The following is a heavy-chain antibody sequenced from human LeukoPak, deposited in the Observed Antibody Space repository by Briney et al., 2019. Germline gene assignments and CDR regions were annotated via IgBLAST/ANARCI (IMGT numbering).Heavy chain of an antibody. CDR1: GGSISSYY. J-gene: IGHJ4*02. CDR2: IYYSGST. Sequence: PSETLSLTCTVSGGSISSYYWSWIRQPPGKGLEWIGDIYYSGSTNYNPSLKSRVTISVDTSKNQFSLKLSSVTAADTAVYYCARQKSLLYSSGWYQGFDYWGQGTLVTVSS. CDR3: ARQKSLLYSSGWYQGFDY. D-gene: IGHD6-19*01. V-gene: IGHV4-59*08.